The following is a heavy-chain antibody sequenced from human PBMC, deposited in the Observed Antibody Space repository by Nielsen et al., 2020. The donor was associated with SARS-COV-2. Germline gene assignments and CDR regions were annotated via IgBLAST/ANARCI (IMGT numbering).Heavy chain of an antibody. D-gene: IGHD3-3*01. Sequence: SLKISCAASGFTVSSNYMSWVRQAPGKGLEWVSGISWNSGSIGYADSVKGRFTISRDNAKNSLYLQMNSLRAEDTALYYCASLWSGYSDYWGQGTLVTVSS. CDR2: ISWNSGSI. V-gene: IGHV3-9*01. CDR3: ASLWSGYSDY. J-gene: IGHJ4*02. CDR1: GFTVSSNY.